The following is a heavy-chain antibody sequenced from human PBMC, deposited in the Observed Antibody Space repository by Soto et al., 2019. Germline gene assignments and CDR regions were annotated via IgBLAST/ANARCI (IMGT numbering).Heavy chain of an antibody. CDR2: ISGSGGST. CDR3: ARAREPEYSSSIFFDY. Sequence: PGGSLRLSCAASGFTFSSYAMSWVRQAPGKGLEWVSAISGSGGSTYYADSVKGRFTISRDNSKNTLYLQMNSLRAEDTAVYYCARAREPEYSSSIFFDYWGRGTLVTVSS. V-gene: IGHV3-23*01. CDR1: GFTFSSYA. J-gene: IGHJ4*02. D-gene: IGHD6-6*01.